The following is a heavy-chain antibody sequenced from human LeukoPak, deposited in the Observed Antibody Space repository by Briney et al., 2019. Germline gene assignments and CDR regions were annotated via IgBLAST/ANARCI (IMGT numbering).Heavy chain of an antibody. CDR1: GYTFTNYW. D-gene: IGHD3-10*01. V-gene: IGHV5-51*01. CDR2: IYPGDSDT. Sequence: GESLKISCQASGYTFTNYWIGWVRQMPGKALEWMGTIYPGDSDTRYSPSFQGQMPISADQSISAAYLQWYSLKASDTDMYYCARRWYFGSEKYYAFDYWGQGTLVTVSS. CDR3: ARRWYFGSEKYYAFDY. J-gene: IGHJ4*02.